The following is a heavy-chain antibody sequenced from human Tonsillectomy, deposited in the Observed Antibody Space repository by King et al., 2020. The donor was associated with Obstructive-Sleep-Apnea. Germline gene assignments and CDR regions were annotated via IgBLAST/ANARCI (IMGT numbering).Heavy chain of an antibody. J-gene: IGHJ4*02. D-gene: IGHD6-6*01. CDR1: GGSISSSTYY. CDR2: FYYSGYT. Sequence: QLQESGPGLVKPSETLSLTCTVSGGSISSSTYYWGWLRQPPGKGLEWIGSFYYSGYTYYNPSLKSRFTISGDTSKNQFSLKLTSVNVADTAGYYCARSTARYRSSSPPVDVDYWGQGTLVTVSS. V-gene: IGHV4-39*07. CDR3: ARSTARYRSSSPPVDVDY.